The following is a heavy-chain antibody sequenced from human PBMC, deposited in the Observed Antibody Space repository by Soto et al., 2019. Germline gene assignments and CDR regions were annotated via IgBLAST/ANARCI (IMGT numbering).Heavy chain of an antibody. CDR1: GFTFSSYA. CDR2: ISSNGGST. V-gene: IGHV3-64D*06. D-gene: IGHD6-19*01. CDR3: VKADSSGWYGWFDP. Sequence: RRLSCSASGFTFSSYAMHWVRQAPGKGLEYVSAISSNGGSTYYADSVKGRFTISRDNSKNTLYLQMSSLRAEDTAVYYCVKADSSGWYGWFDPWGQGTLVTVSS. J-gene: IGHJ5*02.